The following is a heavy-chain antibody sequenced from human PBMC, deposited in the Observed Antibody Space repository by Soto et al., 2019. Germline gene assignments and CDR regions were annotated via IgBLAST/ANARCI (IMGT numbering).Heavy chain of an antibody. J-gene: IGHJ6*02. CDR3: ATGAYCSGGSCSDYYCYYYGMDL. CDR1: GFTFRSSA. D-gene: IGHD2-15*01. CDR2: LVVGTGNT. Sequence: QMPLVQSGPEVKKPGTSVKVSCKTYGFTFRSSAEQWVRQARGQRLEWIGWLVVGTGNTNYAQKFQQRVTISSDRSTNTVSMELSSLTSEDTAVYYCATGAYCSGGSCSDYYCYYYGMDLWGQGTTVTVSS. V-gene: IGHV1-58*01.